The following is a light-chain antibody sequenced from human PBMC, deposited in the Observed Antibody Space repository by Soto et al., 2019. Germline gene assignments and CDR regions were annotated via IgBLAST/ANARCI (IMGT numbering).Light chain of an antibody. V-gene: IGKV3-20*01. CDR1: QSVLHNY. Sequence: ELVLTQSPDTLSLSPWDIATLSCRASQSVLHNYLAWLQQKPGQAPSLLISGATTRATGVPDRFSGSGSGTDFTLTISRLEPEDFAVYYCQQYGGARTFGQGTKV. J-gene: IGKJ1*01. CDR3: QQYGGART. CDR2: GAT.